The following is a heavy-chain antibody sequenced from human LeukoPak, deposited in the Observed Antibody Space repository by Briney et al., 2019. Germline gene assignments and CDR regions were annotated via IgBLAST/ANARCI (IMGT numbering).Heavy chain of an antibody. CDR1: GDFISSGVSY. V-gene: IGHV4-31*03. J-gene: IGHJ6*03. CDR2: IFYSGST. Sequence: PSETLSLTCTVSGDFISSGVSYWGWIRQRPGKGLEWIAYIFYSGSTYYNPSLKSRVTISVDTSNNHFSLEVRSVTAADTAVYFCARLHYNYYYMDVWGKGTPVTVSS. D-gene: IGHD1-14*01. CDR3: ARLHYNYYYMDV.